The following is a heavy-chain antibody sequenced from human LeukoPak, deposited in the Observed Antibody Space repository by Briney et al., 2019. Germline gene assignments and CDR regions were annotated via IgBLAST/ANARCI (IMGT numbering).Heavy chain of an antibody. D-gene: IGHD3-22*01. V-gene: IGHV4-4*07. CDR2: FHTSGST. J-gene: IGHJ4*02. CDR3: ARVTGYMIEDYFDY. Sequence: SETLSLTCTVSGVSIRSYYWSWIRQPAGKGLEWIGRFHTSGSTNYNPSLKSRVTMSVDTSKNQFSLKLSSVTAADTAVYSCARVTGYMIEDYFDYWGQGTLVTVSS. CDR1: GVSIRSYY.